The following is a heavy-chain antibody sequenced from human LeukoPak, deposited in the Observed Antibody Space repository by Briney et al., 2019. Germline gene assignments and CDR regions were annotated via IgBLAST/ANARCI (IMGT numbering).Heavy chain of an antibody. Sequence: GGSLRLSCAASGFTFSSYAMSWVRQAPGKGLEWVSAISGSGGSTYYADSVKGRFTISRDNSKSTLYLQMNSLRAEDTAVYYCAKDSRYYDFWSGYYTGVGFDYWGQGTLVTVSS. CDR3: AKDSRYYDFWSGYYTGVGFDY. V-gene: IGHV3-23*01. J-gene: IGHJ4*02. CDR2: ISGSGGST. D-gene: IGHD3-3*01. CDR1: GFTFSSYA.